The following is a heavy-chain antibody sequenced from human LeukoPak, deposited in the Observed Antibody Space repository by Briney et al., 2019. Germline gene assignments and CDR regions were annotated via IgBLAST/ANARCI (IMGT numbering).Heavy chain of an antibody. Sequence: ASVKVSCKASGYTFTGYYMHWVRQAPGQGLEWMGWINPKSGGTNYAQKFQGRVTMTRDTSISTAYMELSRLRSDDTAVYYCARNIVVVTAILPGYWGQGTLVTVSS. D-gene: IGHD2-21*02. CDR1: GYTFTGYY. V-gene: IGHV1-2*02. CDR3: ARNIVVVTAILPGY. CDR2: INPKSGGT. J-gene: IGHJ4*02.